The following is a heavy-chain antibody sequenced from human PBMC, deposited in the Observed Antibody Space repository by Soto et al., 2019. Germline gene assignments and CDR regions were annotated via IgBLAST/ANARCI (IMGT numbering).Heavy chain of an antibody. J-gene: IGHJ6*02. CDR2: IYPGDSES. CDR3: ARRGLDYYYAMDV. D-gene: IGHD5-12*01. CDR1: GYTFTNYG. V-gene: IGHV5-51*03. Sequence: PGESLKISCKASGYTFTNYGIEWVRQLPGKGLEWMGIIYPGDSESTYSPSFQGQVTLSVDKSISTAYLHWNSLKASDTAMYYCARRGLDYYYAMDVWGQGTTVTVSS.